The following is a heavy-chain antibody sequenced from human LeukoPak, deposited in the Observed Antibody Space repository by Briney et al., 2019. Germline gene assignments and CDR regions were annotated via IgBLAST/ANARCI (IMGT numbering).Heavy chain of an antibody. D-gene: IGHD6-19*01. J-gene: IGHJ4*02. Sequence: GGSLRLSCAASGFTFSSYWMSWVRQAPGKGLEWVANTKQDGSEKYYVDSVKGRFTISRDNAKNSLYLQMNSLRAEDTAVYYCARGAVAGPPLYYFDYWGQGTLVTVSS. CDR3: ARGAVAGPPLYYFDY. CDR2: TKQDGSEK. V-gene: IGHV3-7*03. CDR1: GFTFSSYW.